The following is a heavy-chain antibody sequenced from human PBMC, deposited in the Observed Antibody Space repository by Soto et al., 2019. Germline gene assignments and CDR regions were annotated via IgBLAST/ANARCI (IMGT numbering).Heavy chain of an antibody. CDR1: GFTFGDYA. Sequence: GGSLRLSCTASGFTFGDYAMSWFRQAPGKGLEWVGFIRSKAYGGTTEYAASVKGRFTISRDDSKSIAYLQMNSLKTEDTAVYYCTRMSSGWYEAFDIWGQGTMVTVSS. V-gene: IGHV3-49*03. CDR3: TRMSSGWYEAFDI. J-gene: IGHJ3*02. CDR2: IRSKAYGGTT. D-gene: IGHD6-19*01.